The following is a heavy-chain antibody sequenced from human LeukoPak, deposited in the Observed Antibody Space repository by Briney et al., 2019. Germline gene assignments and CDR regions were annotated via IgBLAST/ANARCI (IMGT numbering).Heavy chain of an antibody. D-gene: IGHD6-13*01. CDR1: RYTFTGYY. V-gene: IGHV1-2*02. CDR3: ARVAAAGTSWFDP. J-gene: IGHJ5*02. Sequence: ASVKVSCKASRYTFTGYYMHWVRQAPGQGLEWMGWINPNNGGTNYEEKCQGRVTMTRETSTSTAYMELSRLRSDDTAVYYCARVAAAGTSWFDPWGQGTLVTVSS. CDR2: INPNNGGT.